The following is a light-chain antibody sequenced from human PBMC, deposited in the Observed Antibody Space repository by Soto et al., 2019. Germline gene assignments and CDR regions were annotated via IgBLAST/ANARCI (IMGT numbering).Light chain of an antibody. J-gene: IGKJ4*01. CDR1: QSVSSSY. CDR2: GAS. CDR3: QQYSSSRLT. V-gene: IGKV3-20*01. Sequence: EVVLTQSPGTLSLSPGERATLSCRSSQSVSSSYLAWYQQKPGQAPRLLIYGASSRATGIPDRFSGSGSGTDFTLTISRLEPEDFAVYYCQQYSSSRLTFGGGTKLEIK.